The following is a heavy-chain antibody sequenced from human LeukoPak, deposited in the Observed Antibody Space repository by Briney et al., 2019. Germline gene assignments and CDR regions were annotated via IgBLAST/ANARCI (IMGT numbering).Heavy chain of an antibody. V-gene: IGHV3-23*01. J-gene: IGHJ4*02. Sequence: GGSLRLSCAASGFTFSSYWMHWVRQAPGKGLEWVSGISANGGSTYYADSVKGRFTISRDNSKSTLYLQMNSLRAEDTAVYYCARESGSVTSEVDFDYWGQGTLVTVSS. D-gene: IGHD4-17*01. CDR1: GFTFSSYW. CDR3: ARESGSVTSEVDFDY. CDR2: ISANGGST.